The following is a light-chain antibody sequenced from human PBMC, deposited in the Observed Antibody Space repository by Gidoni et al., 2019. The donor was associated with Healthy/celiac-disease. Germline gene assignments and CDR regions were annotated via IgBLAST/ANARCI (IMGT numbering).Light chain of an antibody. CDR3: QQRSNWPPH. J-gene: IGKJ4*01. Sequence: DIVLTPSPATLSLSPGERATLSCRASQSVSSYLAWYQQKPGQAPRLLIYDASNRATGIPARFSGSGSWTDFTLTISSLEPEDFAVYYCQQRSNWPPHFGGGTKVEIK. CDR2: DAS. CDR1: QSVSSY. V-gene: IGKV3-11*01.